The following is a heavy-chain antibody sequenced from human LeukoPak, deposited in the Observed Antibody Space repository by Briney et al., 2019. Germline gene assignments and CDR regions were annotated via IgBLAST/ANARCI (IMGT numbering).Heavy chain of an antibody. J-gene: IGHJ4*02. D-gene: IGHD4-17*01. CDR3: ARDSENDPTTVTPWIS. CDR1: GYTFTSYG. Sequence: ASVKVSCKASGYTFTSYGISWVRQAPGQGLEWMGWISAYNGNTNYAQKLQGRVTMTTDTSTSTAYMELRSLRSDDTAVYYCARDSENDPTTVTPWISWGQGTLVTVSS. V-gene: IGHV1-18*01. CDR2: ISAYNGNT.